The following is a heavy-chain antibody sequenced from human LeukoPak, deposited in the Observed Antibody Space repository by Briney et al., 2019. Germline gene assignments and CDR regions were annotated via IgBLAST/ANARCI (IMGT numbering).Heavy chain of an antibody. CDR2: FDPEDGET. J-gene: IGHJ4*02. Sequence: ASVKVSCKVSGYTLTELSMHWVRQAPGKGLEWRGGFDPEDGETIYAQKFQGRVTMTEDKSTDTAYMELSSLRSEDTAVYYCATVVAAAGIFDYWGQGTLVTVSS. CDR1: GYTLTELS. D-gene: IGHD6-13*01. V-gene: IGHV1-24*01. CDR3: ATVVAAAGIFDY.